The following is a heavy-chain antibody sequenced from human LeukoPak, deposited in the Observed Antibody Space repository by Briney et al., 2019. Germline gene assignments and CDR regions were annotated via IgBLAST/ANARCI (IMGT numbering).Heavy chain of an antibody. CDR1: GYSISSGYY. V-gene: IGHV4-38-2*01. D-gene: IGHD3-22*01. CDR2: IYHSGST. Sequence: PSETLSLTCAVSGYSISSGYYWGWIRQPPGKGLEWIGSIYHSGSTYYNPSLKSRVTISVDTSKNQFSLKLSSVTAADTAVYYCARQRITGGYYDSSGYYYWGQGTLVTVSS. CDR3: ARQRITGGYYDSSGYYY. J-gene: IGHJ4*02.